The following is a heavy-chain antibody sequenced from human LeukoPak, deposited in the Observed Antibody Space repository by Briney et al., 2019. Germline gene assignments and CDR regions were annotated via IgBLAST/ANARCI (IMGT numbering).Heavy chain of an antibody. D-gene: IGHD3-22*01. CDR3: ARGSFGYYDSSGYYLGYFDY. J-gene: IGHJ4*02. Sequence: PPGGSLRLSCAASGFTFSSYWMSWVRQAPGMGLEWVANIKQDGSEKYYVDSVKGRFTISRDNAKNSLYLQMNSLRAEDTAVYYCARGSFGYYDSSGYYLGYFDYWGQGTLVTVSS. CDR1: GFTFSSYW. V-gene: IGHV3-7*01. CDR2: IKQDGSEK.